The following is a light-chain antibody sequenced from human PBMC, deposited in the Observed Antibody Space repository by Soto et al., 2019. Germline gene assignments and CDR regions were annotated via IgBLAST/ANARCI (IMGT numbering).Light chain of an antibody. J-gene: IGKJ2*01. CDR2: GAS. V-gene: IGKV3-20*01. CDR1: QSVSSSC. CDR3: QQYGSSPPYT. Sequence: EIALTQSPGTLSLSPGERATLSCRASQSVSSSCLAWYQQKPGQAPRLLIYGASSRATGIPDRFSGSGSGTDFTLTISRLEPEDFAVYYCQQYGSSPPYTFGQGTKLEIK.